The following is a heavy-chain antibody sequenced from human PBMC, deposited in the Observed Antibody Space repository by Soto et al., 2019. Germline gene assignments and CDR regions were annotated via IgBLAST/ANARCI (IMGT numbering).Heavy chain of an antibody. CDR1: GFTFSSHG. D-gene: IGHD5-18*01. V-gene: IGHV3-30*18. J-gene: IGHJ4*01. CDR2: ISYDGSNK. CDR3: AKTWGKLTGEFGYIYGYGHDY. Sequence: GGSLRLSCAASGFTFSSHGMHWVRQAPGKGLEWVAVISYDGSNKYYADSVKGRFTISRDNSQNTLYLQMNSLRAEDTAVYYCAKTWGKLTGEFGYIYGYGHDYWGHGTLVTVSS.